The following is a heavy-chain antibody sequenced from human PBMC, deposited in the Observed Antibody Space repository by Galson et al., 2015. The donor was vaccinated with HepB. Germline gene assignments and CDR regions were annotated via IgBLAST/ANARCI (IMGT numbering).Heavy chain of an antibody. J-gene: IGHJ4*02. CDR3: TRDKPCSSCPDFVY. CDR1: GFTFGDYA. V-gene: IGHV3-49*03. Sequence: SLRLSCATSGFTFGDYAMSWFRQAPGKGLEWVGFIRSKAYGGTTEYAASVKGRFTISRDDSKSIAYLQMNSLKTEDTAVYYCTRDKPCSSCPDFVYWGQGTLVTVSS. CDR2: IRSKAYGGTT. D-gene: IGHD6-13*01.